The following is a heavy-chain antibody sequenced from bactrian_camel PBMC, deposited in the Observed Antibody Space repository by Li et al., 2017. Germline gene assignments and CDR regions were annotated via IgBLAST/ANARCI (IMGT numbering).Heavy chain of an antibody. J-gene: IGHJ4*01. CDR1: GYSSGT. CDR3: ARSAAASSSDGCLVLVVVDHPYNI. V-gene: IGHV3S55*01. CDR2: MGSDGRT. Sequence: HVQLVESGGGSVQAGGSLILMCVASGYSSGTMGWFRQRPGEEREGVAAMGSDGRTSYADFVKGRFTISKDNAKNTLYLQMNSLKPEDTAMYYCARSAAASSSDGCLVLVVVDHPYNIWGQGTQVTVS. D-gene: IGHD2*01.